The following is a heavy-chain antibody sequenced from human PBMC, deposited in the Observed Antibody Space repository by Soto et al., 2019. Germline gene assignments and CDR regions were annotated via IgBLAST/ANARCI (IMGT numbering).Heavy chain of an antibody. CDR3: ARDGPDNWDDVGRHY. CDR1: GGTFSSYT. J-gene: IGHJ4*02. V-gene: IGHV1-69*04. D-gene: IGHD1-20*01. Sequence: RASVKVSCKASGGTFSSYTISWVRQAPGQGLEWMGRIIPILGIANYAQKFQGRVTITADKSTSTAYMELSSLRSEDTAVYYCARDGPDNWDDVGRHYWGQGTLVTVSS. CDR2: IIPILGIA.